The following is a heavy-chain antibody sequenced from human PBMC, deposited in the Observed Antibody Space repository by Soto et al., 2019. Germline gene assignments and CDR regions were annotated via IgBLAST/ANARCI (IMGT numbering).Heavy chain of an antibody. CDR1: GYTFTSYG. D-gene: IGHD3-9*01. V-gene: IGHV1-18*01. CDR2: ISACNGNT. CDR3: ARLHYDILTGYYISDY. Sequence: ASVKVSCKASGYTFTSYGISWVRQAPGQGLEWMGWISACNGNTNYAQKLQGRVTMTTDTSTSTAYMELRSLRSDDTAVYYCARLHYDILTGYYISDYWGQGTLVTVSS. J-gene: IGHJ4*02.